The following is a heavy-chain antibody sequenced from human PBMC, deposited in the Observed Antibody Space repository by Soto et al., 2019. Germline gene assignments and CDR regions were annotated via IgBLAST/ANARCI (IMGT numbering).Heavy chain of an antibody. CDR3: ARVLLYGGNSDGMDV. D-gene: IGHD4-17*01. V-gene: IGHV1-46*03. CDR2: INPSGGST. J-gene: IGHJ6*02. Sequence: ASVKVSCKASGYTFTTYYIHWVRHAPGQGLEWMGLINPSGGSTRYSQRFQGTVTMTRDTSTSTVYMDLSSLRSEDTAVYYCARVLLYGGNSDGMDVWGQGTTVTVS. CDR1: GYTFTTYY.